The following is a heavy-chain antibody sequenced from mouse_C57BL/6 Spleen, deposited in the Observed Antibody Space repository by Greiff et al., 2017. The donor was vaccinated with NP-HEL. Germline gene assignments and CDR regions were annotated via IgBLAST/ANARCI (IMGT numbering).Heavy chain of an antibody. D-gene: IGHD2-3*01. CDR3: ARSDGYYVFYWYFDV. CDR2: IYPGDGDT. J-gene: IGHJ1*03. V-gene: IGHV1-80*01. Sequence: QVQLKESGAELVKPGASVKISCKASGYAFSSYWMNWVKQRPGKGLEWIGQIYPGDGDTNYNGKFKGKATLTADKSSSTAYMQLSSLTSEDSAVYFCARSDGYYVFYWYFDVWGTGTTVTVSS. CDR1: GYAFSSYW.